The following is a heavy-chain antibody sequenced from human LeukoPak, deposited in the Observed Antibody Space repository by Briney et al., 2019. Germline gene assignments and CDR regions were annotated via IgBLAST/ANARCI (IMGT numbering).Heavy chain of an antibody. CDR2: ISSSSSYI. J-gene: IGHJ4*02. V-gene: IGHV3-21*01. D-gene: IGHD4-23*01. CDR3: ARDRTYGGNSGLQ. Sequence: GESLRLSCAASGFTFSSYAMHWVRQAPGKGLEWVSSISSSSSYIYYADSVKGRFTISRDNAKNSLYLQMNSLRAEDTAVYYCARDRTYGGNSGLQWGQGTLVTVSS. CDR1: GFTFSSYA.